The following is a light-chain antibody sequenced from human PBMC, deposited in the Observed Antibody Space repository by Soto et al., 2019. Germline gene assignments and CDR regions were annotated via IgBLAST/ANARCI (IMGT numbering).Light chain of an antibody. V-gene: IGKV1-39*01. J-gene: IGKJ3*01. CDR2: AAS. CDR3: QQSYSTPL. Sequence: DIQMTQSPSSLSASVGDRVTITCRASQSISSYLNWYQQKPGKAPKLLIYAASSLQSGVPSRFSGSGSGTDFTLSISSLQPEDIATYYCQQSYSTPLFGPGTNVDLK. CDR1: QSISSY.